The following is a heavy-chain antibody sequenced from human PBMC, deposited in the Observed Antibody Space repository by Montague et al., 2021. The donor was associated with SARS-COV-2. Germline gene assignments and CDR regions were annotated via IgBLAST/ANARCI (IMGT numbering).Heavy chain of an antibody. Sequence: SLRLSCAASGFTFSNYWMAWVRQAPVKALEWISNIKEDGGVKNYVDSVKGRFTISRDNTKNLLFLQMNSLSVEDTAVYYCARAGYSSGYDYWGQGTLVTVSS. CDR2: IKEDGGVK. J-gene: IGHJ4*02. CDR3: ARAGYSSGYDY. V-gene: IGHV3-7*04. CDR1: GFTFSNYW. D-gene: IGHD6-19*01.